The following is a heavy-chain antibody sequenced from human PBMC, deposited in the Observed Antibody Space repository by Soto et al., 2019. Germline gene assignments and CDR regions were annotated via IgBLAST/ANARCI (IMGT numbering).Heavy chain of an antibody. D-gene: IGHD3-16*01. V-gene: IGHV3-15*01. CDR3: TTVFTGYVITDAFDI. J-gene: IGHJ3*02. CDR1: GFTFSNAW. CDR2: IKSKTDGGTT. Sequence: GGSLRLSCAASGFTFSNAWMSWVRQAPGKGLEWVGRIKSKTDGGTTDYAAPVKGRCTISIDDSKNTLYLQMNSLKTEDTAVYYCTTVFTGYVITDAFDIWGQGTIVTVSS.